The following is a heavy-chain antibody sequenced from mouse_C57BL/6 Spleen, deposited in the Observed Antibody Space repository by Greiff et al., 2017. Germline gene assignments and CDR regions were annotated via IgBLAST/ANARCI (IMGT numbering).Heavy chain of an antibody. V-gene: IGHV5-17*01. CDR3: ARPAYYSNYSLYARDY. CDR2: ISSGSSTI. CDR1: GFTFSDYG. J-gene: IGHJ4*01. D-gene: IGHD2-5*01. Sequence: VQLKESGGGLVKPGGSLKLSCAASGFTFSDYGMHWVRQAPEKGLEWVAYISSGSSTIYYADTVKGRFTISRDNAKNTLFLQMTSLRSEDTALYYCARPAYYSNYSLYARDYWGQGTSVTVSS.